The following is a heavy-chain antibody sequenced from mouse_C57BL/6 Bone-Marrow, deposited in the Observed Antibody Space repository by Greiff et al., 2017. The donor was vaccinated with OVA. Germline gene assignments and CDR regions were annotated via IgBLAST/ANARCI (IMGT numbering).Heavy chain of an antibody. CDR3: ARSGNLAWFAY. CDR2: INPYNGGT. V-gene: IGHV1-19*01. D-gene: IGHD2-1*01. J-gene: IGHJ3*01. Sequence: VQLKESGPVLVKPGASVKMSCKASGYTFTDYYMNWVKQSHGKSLEWIGVINPYNGGTSYNQKFKGKATLTVDKSSSTAYMELNSLTSEDSAVYYCARSGNLAWFAYWGQGTLVTVSA. CDR1: GYTFTDYY.